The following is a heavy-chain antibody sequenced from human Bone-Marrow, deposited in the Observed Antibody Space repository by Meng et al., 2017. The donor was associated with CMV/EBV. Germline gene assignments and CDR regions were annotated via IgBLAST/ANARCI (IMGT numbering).Heavy chain of an antibody. J-gene: IGHJ6*02. Sequence: SETLSLTCTVSGGSISSSSYYWGWIRQPPGKGLEWIGSIYYSGSTYYNPSLKSRVTISVDTSKNQFSLKLSSVTAADTAVYYCARLRWPNYGMDVWGQGTTVTVSS. V-gene: IGHV4-39*07. D-gene: IGHD4-23*01. CDR3: ARLRWPNYGMDV. CDR2: IYYSGST. CDR1: GGSISSSSYY.